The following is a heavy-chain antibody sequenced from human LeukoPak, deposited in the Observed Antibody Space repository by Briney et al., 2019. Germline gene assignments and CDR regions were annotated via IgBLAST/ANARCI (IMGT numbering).Heavy chain of an antibody. Sequence: GESLKISCRTSGNTLIKYWIGWVRQLPGKGLEWMGIIYVSDSDVTYSPSFQGQVTMAADKSTDTAYLQWSSLQASDTAIYYCSRPLYNDYGHLLWGQGTLVAVSS. CDR2: IYVSDSDV. CDR1: GNTLIKYW. CDR3: SRPLYNDYGHLL. V-gene: IGHV5-51*01. J-gene: IGHJ4*02. D-gene: IGHD4/OR15-4a*01.